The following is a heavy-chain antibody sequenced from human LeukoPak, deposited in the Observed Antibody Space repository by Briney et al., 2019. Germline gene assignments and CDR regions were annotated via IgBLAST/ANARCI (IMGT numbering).Heavy chain of an antibody. CDR1: GYTFTSYG. V-gene: IGHV1-18*01. CDR3: ARAGARGYGSGSYTLVYYYYYGMDV. D-gene: IGHD3-10*01. J-gene: IGHJ6*02. CDR2: ISAYNGNT. Sequence: GASAKVSCKASGYTFTSYGISWVRQAPGQGLEWMGWISAYNGNTNYAQKLQGRVTMTTDTSTSTAYMELRSLRSDDTAVYYCARAGARGYGSGSYTLVYYYYYGMDVWGQGTTVTVSS.